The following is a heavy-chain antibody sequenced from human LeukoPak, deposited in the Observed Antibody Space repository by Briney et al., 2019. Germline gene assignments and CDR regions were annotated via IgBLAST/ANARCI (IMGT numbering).Heavy chain of an antibody. V-gene: IGHV3-30-3*01. D-gene: IGHD2-2*01. Sequence: GGSLRLSCAASGFTFSSYAMHWVRQAPGKGLEWVAVISYDGSNKYYADSVKGRFTISRDNSKNTLYLRMNSLRAEDTAVYYCARDSPFKVVPAAYPDYWGQGTLVTVSS. J-gene: IGHJ4*02. CDR3: ARDSPFKVVPAAYPDY. CDR2: ISYDGSNK. CDR1: GFTFSSYA.